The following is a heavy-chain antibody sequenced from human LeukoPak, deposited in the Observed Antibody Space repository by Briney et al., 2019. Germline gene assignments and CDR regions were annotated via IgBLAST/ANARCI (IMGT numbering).Heavy chain of an antibody. V-gene: IGHV3-23*01. CDR1: GFTFSSYA. CDR2: ISGSGGST. D-gene: IGHD6-13*01. CDR3: AHPTEYSSSWYGNWFDP. Sequence: GGSLRLSCAAPGFTFSSYAMSWVRQAPGKGLEWVSAISGSGGSTYYADSVKGRFTISRDNSKSTLYLQMNSLRAEDTAVYSCAHPTEYSSSWYGNWFDPWGQGTLVTVSS. J-gene: IGHJ5*02.